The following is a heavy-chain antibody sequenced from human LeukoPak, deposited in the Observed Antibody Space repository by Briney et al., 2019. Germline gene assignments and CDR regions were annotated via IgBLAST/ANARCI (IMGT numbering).Heavy chain of an antibody. CDR1: GFTFSSYA. Sequence: GSLRLSCAASGFTFSSYAMNWVRQAPGKGLEWVAGISSGDRTFHAESVKGRFTISRDKSKDTLYLQMNSLRAEDTHVYYCAKDATASPYFHWFDNWGQGTQVIVSS. D-gene: IGHD3-9*01. CDR2: ISSGDRT. CDR3: AKDATASPYFHWFDN. V-gene: IGHV3-23*01. J-gene: IGHJ4*02.